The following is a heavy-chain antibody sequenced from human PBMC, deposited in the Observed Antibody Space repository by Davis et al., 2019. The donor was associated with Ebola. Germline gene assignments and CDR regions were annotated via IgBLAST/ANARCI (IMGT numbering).Heavy chain of an antibody. Sequence: ESLKISCTVSGGSISSYYWSWIRQPPGKGLEWIGYIYYSGSTNYNPSLKSRVTISVDTSKNQFSLKLSSVTAADTAVYYCAREDSGSYPDYNWFDPWGQGTLVTVSS. D-gene: IGHD1-26*01. CDR2: IYYSGST. J-gene: IGHJ5*02. CDR1: GGSISSYY. CDR3: AREDSGSYPDYNWFDP. V-gene: IGHV4-59*12.